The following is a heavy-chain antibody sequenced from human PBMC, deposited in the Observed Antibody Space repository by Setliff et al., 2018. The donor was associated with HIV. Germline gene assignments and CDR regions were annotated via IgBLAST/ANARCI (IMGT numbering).Heavy chain of an antibody. J-gene: IGHJ3*02. CDR3: ARGDAMTSLGAFDI. V-gene: IGHV4-31*03. CDR2: IYYSGGT. CDR1: GGSITSGGFY. Sequence: SETLSLTCTDSGGSITSGGFYWSWIRQHPQKGLEWIGYIYYSGGTYYNPSLKSRVTMSVDTSKNQFSLKLSSVTAADTAVYYCARGDAMTSLGAFDIWGQGTRVTVSS. D-gene: IGHD2-2*01.